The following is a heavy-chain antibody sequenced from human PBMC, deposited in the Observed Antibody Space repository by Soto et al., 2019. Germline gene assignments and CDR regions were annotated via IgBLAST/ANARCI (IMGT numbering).Heavy chain of an antibody. Sequence: ASVKVSCKASGYTFTGYYMHWVRQAPGQGLEWMGWINPNSGGTNYAQKFQGRVTMTRDTSISTAYMELSRLRSDDTAVYYCARADIVLMVSNGMAVWGQGTTVTVSS. V-gene: IGHV1-2*02. CDR2: INPNSGGT. CDR3: ARADIVLMVSNGMAV. CDR1: GYTFTGYY. D-gene: IGHD2-8*01. J-gene: IGHJ6*02.